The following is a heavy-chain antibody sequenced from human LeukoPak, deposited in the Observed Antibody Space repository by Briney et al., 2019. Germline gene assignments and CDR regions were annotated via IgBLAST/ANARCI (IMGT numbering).Heavy chain of an antibody. J-gene: IGHJ4*02. CDR3: ASDRVLGSGSLDN. CDR2: ISSSGSTT. CDR1: GFTFSSYE. Sequence: GGSLRLSCAASGFTFSSYEMNWVRQAPGKGLEWISYISSSGSTTYNADSVEGRFTISKDNAKNSLFLQMNSLRVEDTAVYYCASDRVLGSGSLDNWGQGTLVTVSS. D-gene: IGHD3-10*01. V-gene: IGHV3-48*03.